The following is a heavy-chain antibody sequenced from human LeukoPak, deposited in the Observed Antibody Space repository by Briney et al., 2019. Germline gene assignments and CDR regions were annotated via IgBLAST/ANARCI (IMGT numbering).Heavy chain of an antibody. CDR3: ARAATTMIVASYY. D-gene: IGHD3-22*01. V-gene: IGHV3-48*01. J-gene: IGHJ4*02. CDR1: GFTFSDHG. CDR2: ISGSRSTI. Sequence: GGSLRLSCAASGFTFSDHGMHWVRQAPGKGLEWVSYISGSRSTIYYADSVKGRFTISRDNAKNSLYLQMNSLRAEDTAMYYCARAATTMIVASYYWSQGTMVTVSS.